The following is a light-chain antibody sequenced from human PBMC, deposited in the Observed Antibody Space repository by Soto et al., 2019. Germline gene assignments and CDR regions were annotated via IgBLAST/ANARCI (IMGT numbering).Light chain of an antibody. Sequence: EIVLTQSPGTLSLSPGERATLSCRASQSVSSSYLAWYQQKPGQAPRLLIYGASSRATGIPDRFSGSVSGTDFTITISRLEPEDCAVYYCQQYGTSPYTFGQGTKLEIK. CDR2: GAS. CDR1: QSVSSSY. J-gene: IGKJ2*01. CDR3: QQYGTSPYT. V-gene: IGKV3-20*01.